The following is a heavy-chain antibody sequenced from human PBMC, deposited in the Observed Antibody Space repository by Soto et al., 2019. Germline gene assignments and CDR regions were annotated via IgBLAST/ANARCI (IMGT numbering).Heavy chain of an antibody. CDR2: IIPLFGKA. Sequence: SVKVSCKASGGTFSRYAISWVRQAPGQGLEWMGGIIPLFGKANYAQKFQGRVTITADESTSTAYMELSSLRSEDTAVYYCATDGTLYDSSGYYYLYWGQGTLVTVSS. CDR1: GGTFSRYA. CDR3: ATDGTLYDSSGYYYLY. J-gene: IGHJ4*02. D-gene: IGHD3-22*01. V-gene: IGHV1-69*13.